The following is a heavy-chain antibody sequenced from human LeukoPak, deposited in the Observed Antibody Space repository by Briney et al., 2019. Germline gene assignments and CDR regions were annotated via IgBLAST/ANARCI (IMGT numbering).Heavy chain of an antibody. CDR3: ARDRTRTGYSSGWYHDY. Sequence: GASVKVSCKASGYTFTGYYMHWVRQAPGQGLEWMGCINPNSGGTNYAQKFQGRVTMTRDTSIGTAYMELSRLRSDDTAVYYCARDRTRTGYSSGWYHDYWGQGTLVTVSS. D-gene: IGHD6-19*01. J-gene: IGHJ4*02. CDR2: INPNSGGT. V-gene: IGHV1-2*02. CDR1: GYTFTGYY.